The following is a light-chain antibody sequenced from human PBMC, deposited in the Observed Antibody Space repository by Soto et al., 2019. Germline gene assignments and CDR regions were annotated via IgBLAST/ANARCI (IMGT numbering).Light chain of an antibody. V-gene: IGLV2-14*01. J-gene: IGLJ1*01. CDR2: EVS. CDR3: SSYTSSSTLDV. Sequence: QSALTQPASVSGSPGQSITSACNGTSSDVGSYNYVSWYQQHPGKAPKLMIYEVSNRPSGVSNRFSGSKSGNTASLTISGLQAEEEAEYFCSSYTSSSTLDVFGAGTKVTVL. CDR1: SSDVGSYNY.